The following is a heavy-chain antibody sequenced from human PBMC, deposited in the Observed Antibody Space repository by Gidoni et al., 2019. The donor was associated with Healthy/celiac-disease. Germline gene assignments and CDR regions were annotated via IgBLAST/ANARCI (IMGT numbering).Heavy chain of an antibody. Sequence: QVQPVASGGAVVQPGLSLLPPCAASGFTFRSYAMHWVRQAPGKGLEWVAVISYDGGNKYYADSVKGRFTISRDNSKNTLYLQMNSRRAEDTAVYYCARENSSGWYTNWFDPWGQGTLVTVSS. V-gene: IGHV3-30-3*01. CDR3: ARENSSGWYTNWFDP. J-gene: IGHJ5*02. CDR1: GFTFRSYA. CDR2: ISYDGGNK. D-gene: IGHD6-19*01.